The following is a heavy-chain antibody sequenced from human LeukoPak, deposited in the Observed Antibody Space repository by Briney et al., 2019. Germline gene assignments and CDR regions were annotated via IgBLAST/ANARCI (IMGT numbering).Heavy chain of an antibody. CDR1: GLTFSSYG. V-gene: IGHV3-30*18. Sequence: GGSLRLSCAASGLTFSSYGLHWVRQAPGKGLEWLAVISYEGSNTHYADSVKGRFTISRDNSKDTLYLQMNSLRAEDAAVYYCAKAHCSGGSCYYILDYFDYWGQGTLVTVSS. D-gene: IGHD2-15*01. J-gene: IGHJ4*02. CDR2: ISYEGSNT. CDR3: AKAHCSGGSCYYILDYFDY.